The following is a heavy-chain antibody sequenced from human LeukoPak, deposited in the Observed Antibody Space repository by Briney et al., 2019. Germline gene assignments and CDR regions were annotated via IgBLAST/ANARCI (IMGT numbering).Heavy chain of an antibody. J-gene: IGHJ4*02. CDR1: GFTFSSYS. D-gene: IGHD2-21*02. V-gene: IGHV3-30*04. Sequence: PGRSLRLSCAASGFTFSSYSMHWVRQAPGKGLEWVAVISNDGNNEDYADSVKGRFTISRDNTKNTLYLQMNSLRDEDTAVYYCARVVVTLAAFDYWGQGTLVTVSS. CDR2: ISNDGNNE. CDR3: ARVVVTLAAFDY.